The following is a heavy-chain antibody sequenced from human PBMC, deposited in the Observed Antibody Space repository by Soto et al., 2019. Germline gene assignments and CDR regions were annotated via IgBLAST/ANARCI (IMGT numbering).Heavy chain of an antibody. CDR1: ADSINNRSYY. V-gene: IGHV4-39*01. Sequence: SETLSRTWPAAADSINNRSYYLGWLRAPPEKGLEWIGSIYYSGSTYSNPSLNSRGCMSVDTSKNQFSLKLRSVTAADTALYYCARQRTSVVTQAYFDSWGQGSL. D-gene: IGHD2-21*02. J-gene: IGHJ4*02. CDR3: ARQRTSVVTQAYFDS. CDR2: IYYSGST.